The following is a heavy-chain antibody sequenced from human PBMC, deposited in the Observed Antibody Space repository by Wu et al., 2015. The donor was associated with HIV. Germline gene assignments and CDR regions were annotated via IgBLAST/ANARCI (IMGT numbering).Heavy chain of an antibody. J-gene: IGHJ3*02. Sequence: QVQLVQSGAAVKKPGSSVTVSCKASGVTFSDYAISWVREAPGQGLEWMGSIIPMFGTPTYAQRFQGTVTITADKSTSTAYMELNRLRPEDTAMYYCARDLEISAAGFPNAFHMWGQGTMVTVSS. D-gene: IGHD6-13*01. CDR3: ARDLEISAAGFPNAFHM. V-gene: IGHV1-69*14. CDR1: GVTFSDYA. CDR2: IIPMFGTP.